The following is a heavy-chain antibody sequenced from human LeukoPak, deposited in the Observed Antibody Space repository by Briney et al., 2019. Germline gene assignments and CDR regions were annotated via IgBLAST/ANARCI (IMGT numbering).Heavy chain of an antibody. V-gene: IGHV4-34*01. J-gene: IGHJ4*02. CDR2: SNHSGST. Sequence: SETLSLTCAVYGGSFTGNYWIWIRQPPGKGLEWIGESNHSGSTNYNPSLKGRVTISVDTSKNQISLKLSSVTAADTAVFYCARKAEGPTSNYFDYWGQGTLVTVSS. CDR3: ARKAEGPTSNYFDY. CDR1: GGSFTGNY.